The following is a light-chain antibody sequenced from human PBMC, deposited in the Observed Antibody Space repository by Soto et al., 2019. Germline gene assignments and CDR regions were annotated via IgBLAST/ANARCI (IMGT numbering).Light chain of an antibody. CDR3: SSFTSAYTFV. V-gene: IGLV2-14*01. Sequence: QSALTQPASVSGSPGQSIAISCTGTSSDIGAYNYVSWYQQHPGKAPKLLLSEVSNRPSGVSDRFSGSKSGNTASLTISGLQAEDEADYYCSSFTSAYTFVFGTGTKVTV. CDR2: EVS. CDR1: SSDIGAYNY. J-gene: IGLJ1*01.